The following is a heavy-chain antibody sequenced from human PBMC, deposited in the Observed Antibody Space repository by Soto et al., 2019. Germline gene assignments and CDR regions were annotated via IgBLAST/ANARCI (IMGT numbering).Heavy chain of an antibody. CDR2: ITISGNYI. J-gene: IGHJ5*02. CDR1: GFAFQTYT. V-gene: IGHV3-21*01. CDR3: AKVGVLRTNFRCFDL. D-gene: IGHD2-8*01. Sequence: LRLSCAASGFAFQTYTMEWLRQPPGKGLEWVSSITISGNYIYYADSVKGRFTISRDNGRNSVYLQMNSLRAEDTAVYYCAKVGVLRTNFRCFDLWGQGTLVTVSS.